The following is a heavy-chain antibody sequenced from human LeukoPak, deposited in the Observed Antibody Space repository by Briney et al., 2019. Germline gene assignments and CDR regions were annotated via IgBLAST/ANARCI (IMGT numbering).Heavy chain of an antibody. CDR2: MNPNSGGT. CDR1: GYTFTGYY. D-gene: IGHD3-3*01. J-gene: IGHJ4*02. V-gene: IGHV1-2*02. CDR3: ASIGETTSYDFWSGYPDY. Sequence: ASVRVSCKASGYTFTGYYMHWVRQAPGQGLEWLGWMNPNSGGTNYAQTFQGRVTMTRDTSISTAYMELSRLRSDDTAVYYCASIGETTSYDFWSGYPDYWGQGTLVTVPS.